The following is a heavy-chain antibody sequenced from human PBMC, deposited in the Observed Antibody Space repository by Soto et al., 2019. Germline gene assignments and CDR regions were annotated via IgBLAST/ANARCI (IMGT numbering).Heavy chain of an antibody. CDR2: IYWNSDRI. CDR3: GKDISAGGMDV. Sequence: VQLVESGGGLVQPGGSLRLSCTGSGLTVQDYAMHWVRQAPGKGLEWVSGIYWNSDRIDYADSVSGRFTVSRDNARNSLYLQMNSLTTEDTAYYYCGKDISAGGMDVWGRGIMVTVSS. J-gene: IGHJ6*04. D-gene: IGHD6-13*01. V-gene: IGHV3-9*01. CDR1: GLTVQDYA.